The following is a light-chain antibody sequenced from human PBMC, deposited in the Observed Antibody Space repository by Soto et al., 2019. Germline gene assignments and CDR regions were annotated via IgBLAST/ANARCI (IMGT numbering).Light chain of an antibody. V-gene: IGLV2-8*01. J-gene: IGLJ1*01. CDR1: SSDVGGYNY. Sequence: QSVLTQPPPASGSPGQSVTISCTGTSSDVGGYNYVSWYQQHPGKAPKLMIYEVSKRPSGVTDRFSGSKSGNTASLPVSGLQAVDAADYYCSSYAGSNLYVFGTGSKVTVL. CDR3: SSYAGSNLYV. CDR2: EVS.